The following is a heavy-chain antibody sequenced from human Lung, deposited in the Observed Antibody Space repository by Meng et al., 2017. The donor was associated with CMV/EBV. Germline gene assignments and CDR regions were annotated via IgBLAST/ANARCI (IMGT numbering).Heavy chain of an antibody. Sequence: ESXKISXAASGFTFGSHSMNWVRQAPGKGLEWVSSITGDSTYKHYADSLKGRFTISRDNAKNSLYLQMNSLRAEDTAVYYCARDSDDYDFWSAYYTDAFAFWGPRTXVPVAS. D-gene: IGHD3-3*01. CDR3: ARDSDDYDFWSAYYTDAFAF. V-gene: IGHV3-21*01. J-gene: IGHJ3*01. CDR2: ITGDSTYK. CDR1: GFTFGSHS.